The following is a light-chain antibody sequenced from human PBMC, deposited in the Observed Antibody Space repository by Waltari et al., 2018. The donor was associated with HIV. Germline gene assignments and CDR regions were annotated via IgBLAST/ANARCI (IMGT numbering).Light chain of an antibody. CDR1: RLRTYY. V-gene: IGLV3-19*01. J-gene: IGLJ2*01. CDR2: DEG. Sequence: SSELTQDPSVSVALGQTVRITCQGDRLRTYYASWYQQKPGQAPLLVIYDEGNRPSGIPDRFSGSTSGDTASLTITEAQAEDEADYYCNSRDSSGNHLVFGGGTKLTVL. CDR3: NSRDSSGNHLV.